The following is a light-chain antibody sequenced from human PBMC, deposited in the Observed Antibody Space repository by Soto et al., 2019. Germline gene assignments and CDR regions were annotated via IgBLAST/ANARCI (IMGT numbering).Light chain of an antibody. V-gene: IGLV2-14*01. J-gene: IGLJ1*01. Sequence: QSALTQPASVSGSPGQSITISCTGTSSDVGGYNYVSWYQQHPGKAPKLMIYDVSNRPSGASNRFSGPKSGNTASLTISGLQAEDEADYYCSSYTSSSTHYVFGTGTKVTVL. CDR3: SSYTSSSTHYV. CDR2: DVS. CDR1: SSDVGGYNY.